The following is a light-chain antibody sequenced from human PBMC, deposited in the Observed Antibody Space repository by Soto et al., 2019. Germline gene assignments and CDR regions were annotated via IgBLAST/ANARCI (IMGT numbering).Light chain of an antibody. V-gene: IGLV2-11*01. CDR3: CSYAGSSAV. Sequence: QSVLTQPRSVSGSPGQSVTISCTGTSSDVGGYNYVSWYQQHPGKAPKLMIYDVNKRPSGVPDRFSGSKSGNTASLTISGLQAEDEADYYCCSYAGSSAVFGGGTKVTVL. J-gene: IGLJ2*01. CDR2: DVN. CDR1: SSDVGGYNY.